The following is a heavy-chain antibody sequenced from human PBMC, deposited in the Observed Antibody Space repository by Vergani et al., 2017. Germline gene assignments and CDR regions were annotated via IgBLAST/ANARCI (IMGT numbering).Heavy chain of an antibody. D-gene: IGHD1-26*01. V-gene: IGHV3-23*04. J-gene: IGHJ4*01. Sequence: VQLVESGGGVVQPGGSLRLSCTASGFIFSTYAMSWVRQAPGKGLEWVSGISASGAPTYYADSVKGRVTISRDNSKNTLYLQMNSLRVEDTAVYYCARAYGSYDWFDYWGQRTLVTVSS. CDR3: ARAYGSYDWFDY. CDR2: ISASGAPT. CDR1: GFIFSTYA.